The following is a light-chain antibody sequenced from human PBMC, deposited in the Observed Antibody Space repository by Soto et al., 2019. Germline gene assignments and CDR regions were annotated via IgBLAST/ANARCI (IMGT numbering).Light chain of an antibody. Sequence: IWMTQSPSTLSASVGDSVTITCRASQNIRNWLAWYQQXPGKAPNTLIYDASSLKSGVPARFSGSGSGTEFTLTISSMQPDDFATYYCQQYNTYSTFGQGTRLEIK. J-gene: IGKJ5*01. CDR3: QQYNTYST. V-gene: IGKV1-5*01. CDR1: QNIRNW. CDR2: DAS.